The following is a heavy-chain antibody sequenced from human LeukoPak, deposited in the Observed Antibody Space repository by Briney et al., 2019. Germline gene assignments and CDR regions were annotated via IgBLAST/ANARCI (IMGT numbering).Heavy chain of an antibody. V-gene: IGHV1-24*01. CDR3: ARAIGGAAAGLAFDY. CDR2: FDPEDGET. CDR1: GYTLTELS. D-gene: IGHD6-13*01. Sequence: ASVKVSCKVSGYTLTELSMHWVRQAPGKGLEWMGGFDPEDGETIYAQKFQGRVTMTEDTSTDTAYMELRSLRSDDTAVYYCARAIGGAAAGLAFDYWGQGTLVTVSS. J-gene: IGHJ4*02.